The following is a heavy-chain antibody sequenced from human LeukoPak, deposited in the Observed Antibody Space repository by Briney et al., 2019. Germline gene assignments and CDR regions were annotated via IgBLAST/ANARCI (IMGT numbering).Heavy chain of an antibody. J-gene: IGHJ4*01. CDR1: GYTFTGYY. Sequence: ASVKVSCKASGYTFTGYYMHWVRQAPGQGLEWMGWINPNSGGTNYAQKFQGRVTMTRDTSISTAYMELSRLRSDDTAVYYCARVYYYDSSGYSDYWGHGTLVTVSS. V-gene: IGHV1-2*02. D-gene: IGHD3-22*01. CDR2: INPNSGGT. CDR3: ARVYYYDSSGYSDY.